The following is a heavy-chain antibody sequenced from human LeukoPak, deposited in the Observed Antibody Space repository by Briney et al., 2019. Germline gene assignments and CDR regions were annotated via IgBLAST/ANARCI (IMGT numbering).Heavy chain of an antibody. CDR1: GFTFSSYA. Sequence: GGSLRLSCAASGFTFSSYALSWVRQAPGKGLEWVSAISGSGGSTYYADSVKGRFTISRDNSKNTLYLQMNSLRAEDTAVYYCAKDLSYAGDYNFDYWGQGTLVTVSS. V-gene: IGHV3-23*01. CDR3: AKDLSYAGDYNFDY. D-gene: IGHD4-17*01. CDR2: ISGSGGST. J-gene: IGHJ4*02.